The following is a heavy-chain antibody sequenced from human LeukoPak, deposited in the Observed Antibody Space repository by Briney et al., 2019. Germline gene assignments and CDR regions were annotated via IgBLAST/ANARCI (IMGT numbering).Heavy chain of an antibody. D-gene: IGHD3-10*01. Sequence: GGSLRLSCAASRFTFSSYSMNWVRQAPGKGLEWVSYISSSSTIHYADSVKGRFTISRDNAKNPLYLQMNSLRAEDTAVYYCARDVGGSGTYFDYWGQGTLVTVSS. V-gene: IGHV3-48*01. CDR2: ISSSSTI. CDR3: ARDVGGSGTYFDY. CDR1: RFTFSSYS. J-gene: IGHJ4*02.